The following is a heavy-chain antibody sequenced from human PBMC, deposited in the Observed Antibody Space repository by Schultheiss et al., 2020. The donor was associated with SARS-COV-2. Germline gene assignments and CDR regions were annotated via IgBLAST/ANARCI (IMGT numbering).Heavy chain of an antibody. V-gene: IGHV3-74*01. D-gene: IGHD1-1*01. CDR3: AKDGPANTNYGLDV. CDR2: INSDGSST. CDR1: GFTFSSYS. Sequence: GGSLRLSCAASGFTFSSYSMNWVRQAPGKGLEWVSRINSDGSSTSYADSVKGRFTISRDNSKNTLYLQMNSLRAEDTAVYYCAKDGPANTNYGLDVWGQGTTVTVSS. J-gene: IGHJ6*02.